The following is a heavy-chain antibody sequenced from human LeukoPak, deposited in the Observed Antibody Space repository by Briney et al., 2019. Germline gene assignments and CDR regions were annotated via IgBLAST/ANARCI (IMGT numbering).Heavy chain of an antibody. CDR2: ISGSGYI. D-gene: IGHD6-13*01. CDR3: TRDEAAATN. J-gene: IGHJ4*02. Sequence: KSGGSLRLSCAASGFTFSSYAMTWVRQAPGKGLEWVSAISGSGYIYYADSVKGRFTISRDNAKSSLYLQMNSLRVEDTAVYYCTRDEAAATNWGQGTLVTVSS. CDR1: GFTFSSYA. V-gene: IGHV3-21*01.